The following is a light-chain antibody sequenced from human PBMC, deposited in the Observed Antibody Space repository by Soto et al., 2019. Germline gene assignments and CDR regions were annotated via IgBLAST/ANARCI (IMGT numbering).Light chain of an antibody. V-gene: IGKV3-15*01. J-gene: IGKJ5*01. CDR2: GAS. Sequence: EIVMTQSPATLSVSPGERAPLSCRASQSVGSNFAWYQQRPGQAPRLLIYGASTRATGIPARFSGSGSGTEFTLTISSLQSEDFAVYYCQQYDNWITFGRGTRLEIK. CDR3: QQYDNWIT. CDR1: QSVGSN.